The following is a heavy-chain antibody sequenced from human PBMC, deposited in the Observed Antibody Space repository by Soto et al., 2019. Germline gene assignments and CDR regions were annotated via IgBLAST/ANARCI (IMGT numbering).Heavy chain of an antibody. D-gene: IGHD5-18*01. CDR1: GYTFYSHS. J-gene: IGHJ6*02. CDR3: ARCIQGDYYCGMDV. Sequence: QAQLVQSGAEVRKPGASVQVSCKASGYTFYSHSISWVRQAPGQGLEWMGRINADYGNTQYAQKFRGRVTMTTDTSTTTVYMELTNLRSDDTAVYYCARCIQGDYYCGMDVWGQGTTVTVSS. CDR2: INADYGNT. V-gene: IGHV1-18*01.